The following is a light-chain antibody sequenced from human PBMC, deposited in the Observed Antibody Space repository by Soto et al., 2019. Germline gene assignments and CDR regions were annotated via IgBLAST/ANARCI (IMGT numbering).Light chain of an antibody. V-gene: IGKV2-30*01. J-gene: IGKJ5*01. CDR1: QSLVYTDGNAY. CDR3: MQGTYWPIT. CDR2: TVS. Sequence: VVMTQSPLSLPVTLGQPASISCRSSQSLVYTDGNAYLNWFHQRPGQSPRRLIYTVSNRDSGVPDRFIGSGSGTDFTLKISRVEAEDVGVYYCMQGTYWPITFGQGTRLEIK.